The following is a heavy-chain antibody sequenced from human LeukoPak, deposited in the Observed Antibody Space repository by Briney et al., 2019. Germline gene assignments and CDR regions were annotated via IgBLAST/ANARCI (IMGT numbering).Heavy chain of an antibody. CDR1: GFTFSSYE. D-gene: IGHD6-19*01. Sequence: GGSLGLSCAASGFTFSSYEMNWVRQAPGKGLEWVSYISSSGSTIYYADSVKGRFTISRDNSKNTLYLQMNSLRAEDTAVYYCARSVPGYSSGWYIPPGMDVWGKGTTVTISS. CDR2: ISSSGSTI. V-gene: IGHV3-48*03. CDR3: ARSVPGYSSGWYIPPGMDV. J-gene: IGHJ6*04.